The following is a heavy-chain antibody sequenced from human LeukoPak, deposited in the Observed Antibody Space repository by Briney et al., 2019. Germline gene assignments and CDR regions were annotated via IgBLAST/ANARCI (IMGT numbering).Heavy chain of an antibody. CDR1: GGTFSSYA. J-gene: IGHJ4*02. D-gene: IGHD3-9*01. CDR2: IIPIFDTA. V-gene: IGHV1-69*13. CDR3: ATPYYDILTGYYTLDY. Sequence: SVKVSCTASGGTFSSYAISWVRQAPGQGLEWMGGIIPIFDTANYAQKFQGRVTITADESTSTAYMELSSLRSEDTAVYYCATPYYDILTGYYTLDYWGQGTLVTVSS.